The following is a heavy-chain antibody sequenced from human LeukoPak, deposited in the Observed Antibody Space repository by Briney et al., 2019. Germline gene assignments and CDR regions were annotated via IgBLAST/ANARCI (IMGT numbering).Heavy chain of an antibody. V-gene: IGHV4-59*08. CDR3: ARLPCDYGSY. CDR1: GGSISSYY. J-gene: IGHJ4*02. Sequence: PSETLSLTCTVSGGSISSYYWSWIRQPPGKGLEWIGYIYYSGSTNYNPSLKSRVTISVDTSKNQFSLKLSSVTAADTAVYYCARLPCDYGSYWGQGTLVTVSS. CDR2: IYYSGST. D-gene: IGHD4-17*01.